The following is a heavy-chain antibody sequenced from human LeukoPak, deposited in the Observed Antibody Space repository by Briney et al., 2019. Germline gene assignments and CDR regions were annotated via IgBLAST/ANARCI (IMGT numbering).Heavy chain of an antibody. CDR3: ARGLDTDY. J-gene: IGHJ4*02. V-gene: IGHV3-48*03. CDR2: ISGSGDAK. CDR1: RFTFSYFA. Sequence: GGSLGLSCAASRFTFSYFAMHWVRQPPGKGLEWVSYISGSGDAKYYADSVKGRFTISRDNPKNSLYLQVNSLTAQDTAVYYCARGLDTDYWGQGTLVTVSS. D-gene: IGHD3-9*01.